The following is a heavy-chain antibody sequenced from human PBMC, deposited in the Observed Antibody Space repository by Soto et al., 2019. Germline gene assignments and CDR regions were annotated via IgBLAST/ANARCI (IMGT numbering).Heavy chain of an antibody. V-gene: IGHV3-21*01. CDR1: GFTFSSYT. J-gene: IGHJ6*02. Sequence: EVQLVGSGGGLVKPGGSLRLSCAASGFTFSSYTMNWVRQAPGKGLGWVSSISTSNSYIYYADSVKGRFTISRDNAKNSLYLQINNLRVEDTAVYYCARDSRHYYYGMDVWGQGTTVTVSS. CDR2: ISTSNSYI. CDR3: ARDSRHYYYGMDV.